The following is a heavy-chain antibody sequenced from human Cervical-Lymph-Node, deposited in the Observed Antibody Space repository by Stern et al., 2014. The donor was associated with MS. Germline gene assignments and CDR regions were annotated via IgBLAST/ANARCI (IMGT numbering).Heavy chain of an antibody. Sequence: QVQLQESGPGLVKPSETLSLTCTVSGGSISTYYWSWIRQSPEKGLEWIGYIFYKGSTNYNPSLKSRVTISVDTSKNQFSLKLSSVTAADTAVYYCARDEGGDSGYDYFDYWGQGTLVTVSS. J-gene: IGHJ4*02. CDR2: IFYKGST. CDR1: GGSISTYY. CDR3: ARDEGGDSGYDYFDY. D-gene: IGHD5-12*01. V-gene: IGHV4-59*01.